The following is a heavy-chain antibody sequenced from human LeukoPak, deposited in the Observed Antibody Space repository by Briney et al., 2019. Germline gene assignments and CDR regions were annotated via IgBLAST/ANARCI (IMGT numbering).Heavy chain of an antibody. J-gene: IGHJ4*02. Sequence: GGSLRLSCVASGFTFSNYAMSWVRQAPEKGLEWVSAISGRGDRTYYADSVKGRFTISRDNSKNTLYLQMNSLRAEDTAVYYXXXXKGELRDPDYWGQGTLVTVSS. CDR3: XXXKGELRDPDY. CDR1: GFTFSNYA. V-gene: IGHV3-23*01. CDR2: ISGRGDRT. D-gene: IGHD3-3*01.